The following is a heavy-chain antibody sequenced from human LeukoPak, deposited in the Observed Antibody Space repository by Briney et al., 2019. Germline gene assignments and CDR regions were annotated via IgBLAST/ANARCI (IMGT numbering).Heavy chain of an antibody. CDR3: ARDGEVPL. CDR2: IYYSGST. CDR1: GGSISSYY. Sequence: SETLSLTCTVSGGSISSYYWSWIRQPPGKGLEWIGYIYYSGSTNYNPSLKSRVTISVDTSKNQFSLKLSSVTAADTAVYYCARDGEVPLWGQGTLVTVSS. J-gene: IGHJ4*02. V-gene: IGHV4-59*01. D-gene: IGHD3-16*01.